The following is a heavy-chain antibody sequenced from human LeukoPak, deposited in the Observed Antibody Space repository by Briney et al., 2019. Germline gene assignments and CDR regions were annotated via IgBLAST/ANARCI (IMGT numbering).Heavy chain of an antibody. D-gene: IGHD3-9*01. Sequence: PGGSLRLSCAASGFTFSSYEMNWVRQAPGKGLEWVSYISSSGSTIYYADSVKGRFTISRDNAKNSLYLQMNSLRAEDTAVYYCASRGILTGYYGLDAFDIWGQGTMVTVSS. J-gene: IGHJ3*02. CDR3: ASRGILTGYYGLDAFDI. CDR2: ISSSGSTI. CDR1: GFTFSSYE. V-gene: IGHV3-48*03.